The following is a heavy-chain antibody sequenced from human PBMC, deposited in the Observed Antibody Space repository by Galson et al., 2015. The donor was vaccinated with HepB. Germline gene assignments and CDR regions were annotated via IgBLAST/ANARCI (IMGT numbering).Heavy chain of an antibody. CDR3: ARDQGAVVSLRYIWFDP. CDR1: GGSISSYY. D-gene: IGHD6-19*01. J-gene: IGHJ5*02. CDR2: IYTSGST. Sequence: SETLSLTCTVSGGSISSYYWSWIRQPAGKGLEWIGRIYTSGSTNYNPSLKSRVTMSVDTSKNQFSLKLSSVTAADTAVYYCARDQGAVVSLRYIWFDPWGQGTLVTVSS. V-gene: IGHV4-4*07.